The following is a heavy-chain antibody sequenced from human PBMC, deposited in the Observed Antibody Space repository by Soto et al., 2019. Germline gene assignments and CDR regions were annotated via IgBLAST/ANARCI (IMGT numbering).Heavy chain of an antibody. CDR2: ITPYNGNT. J-gene: IGHJ3*01. CDR1: NYLFGAFG. CDR3: ARISARRNDFDV. Sequence: QVQLVQSGAEVKNPGASVKVSCQASNYLFGAFGITWVRQAPGQGLGWMGWITPYNGNTHYAEKFQERVTMTADKSTTTAYMEVRRLTSDDTAVYFCARISARRNDFDVWGQGTVVTVSS. V-gene: IGHV1-18*01.